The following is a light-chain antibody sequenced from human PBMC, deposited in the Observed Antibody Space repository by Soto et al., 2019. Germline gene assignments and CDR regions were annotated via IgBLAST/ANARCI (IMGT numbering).Light chain of an antibody. CDR3: QQYNIYSPRNP. J-gene: IGKJ1*01. CDR2: KAS. V-gene: IGKV1-5*03. CDR1: QSMSSW. Sequence: DIQMTQSPSTLSASVGDRVTITCRAGQSMSSWLAWYQQKPGKAPKLLIYKASYLESGVPSRFSGSVSGTEFTLTISSLQPDDFATYYCQQYNIYSPRNPFGQGTKVEIK.